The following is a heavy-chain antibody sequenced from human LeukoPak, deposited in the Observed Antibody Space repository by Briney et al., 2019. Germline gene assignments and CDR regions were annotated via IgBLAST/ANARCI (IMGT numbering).Heavy chain of an antibody. V-gene: IGHV3-48*03. D-gene: IGHD6-19*01. CDR1: GFTLSSNE. CDR3: ASGGHYSSGWIDI. Sequence: PGGSLRLSCAASGFTLSSNEMNWVRQAPGKRLEWLSYISSSGGTIHYVDSVKGRFTISRDNAKNSLFLQMNSLRAEDTAVYYCASGGHYSSGWIDIWGQGTMVTVSS. CDR2: ISSSGGTI. J-gene: IGHJ3*02.